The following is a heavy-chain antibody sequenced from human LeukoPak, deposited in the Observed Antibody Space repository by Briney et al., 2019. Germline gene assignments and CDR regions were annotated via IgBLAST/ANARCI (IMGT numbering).Heavy chain of an antibody. D-gene: IGHD2-2*01. V-gene: IGHV3-23*05. CDR3: ARVMGRYCSSNSCYVDY. Sequence: GGTLRLSCAASGFTFSSYGMSWVRQAPGKGLEWVSAIETGGASTYYADSVKGRFTISRDNSKNTLYLQMNSLRAEDAAVYYCARVMGRYCSSNSCYVDYWGQGTLVTVSS. CDR1: GFTFSSYG. J-gene: IGHJ4*02. CDR2: IETGGAST.